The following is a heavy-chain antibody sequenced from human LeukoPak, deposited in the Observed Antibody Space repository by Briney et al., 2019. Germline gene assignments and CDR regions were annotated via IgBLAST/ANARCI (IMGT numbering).Heavy chain of an antibody. V-gene: IGHV5-10-1*01. CDR3: AGLDYGGNSGADY. CDR2: IDPSDSYT. CDR1: GYSFTSYW. Sequence: AGGSLRLSCKGSGYSFTSYWISWVRQMPGKGLEWMGRIDPSDSYTNYSPSFQGHVTISADKSISTAYLQWSSLKASDTAMYYCAGLDYGGNSGADYWGQGTLVTVSS. D-gene: IGHD4-23*01. J-gene: IGHJ4*02.